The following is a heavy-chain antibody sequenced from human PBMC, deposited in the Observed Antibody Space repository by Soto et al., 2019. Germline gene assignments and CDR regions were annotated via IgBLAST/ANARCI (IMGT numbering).Heavy chain of an antibody. CDR1: GGTFSSYT. Sequence: SVKVSCKASGGTFSSYTISWVRQAPGQGLEWMGRIIPILGIANYAQKFQGRVTITADKSTSTAYMELSSLRSEDTAVYYCAGLLSAGTTGYYYMDVWGKGTTVTVSS. J-gene: IGHJ6*03. D-gene: IGHD1-7*01. V-gene: IGHV1-69*02. CDR3: AGLLSAGTTGYYYMDV. CDR2: IIPILGIA.